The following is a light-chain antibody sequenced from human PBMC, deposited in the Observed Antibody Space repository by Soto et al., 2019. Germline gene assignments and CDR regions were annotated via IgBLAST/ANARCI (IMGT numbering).Light chain of an antibody. CDR2: EVT. J-gene: IGLJ2*01. CDR1: SSDVGGYNY. Sequence: CTGXSSDVGGYNYVSWYQQHPGKAPKLMIYEVTNRPSGVSNRFSGSKSGNTASLTISGLQAEDEADYYCSSYTSSSTLVLFGAGTKLTVL. CDR3: SSYTSSSTLVL. V-gene: IGLV2-14*01.